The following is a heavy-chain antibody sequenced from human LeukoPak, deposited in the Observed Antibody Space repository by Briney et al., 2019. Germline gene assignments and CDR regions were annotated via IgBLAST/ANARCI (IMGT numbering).Heavy chain of an antibody. CDR3: AKEGGYSYGYSPDY. D-gene: IGHD5-18*01. CDR1: GFTFSSYA. V-gene: IGHV3-23*01. Sequence: PGGSLRLSCAASGFTFSSYAMSWVRQAPGKGLEWVSAISGSGGSTYYADSVKGRFTISRDNSKNTLYLQMNSLRAEETAVYYCAKEGGYSYGYSPDYWGQGTLVTVSS. J-gene: IGHJ4*02. CDR2: ISGSGGST.